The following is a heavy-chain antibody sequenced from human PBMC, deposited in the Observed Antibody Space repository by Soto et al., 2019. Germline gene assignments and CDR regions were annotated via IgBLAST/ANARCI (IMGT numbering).Heavy chain of an antibody. D-gene: IGHD3-16*02. CDR2: ISGSGGST. V-gene: IGHV3-23*01. CDR1: GFTFSSYA. CDR3: AKGIMITFGGVIALGY. J-gene: IGHJ4*02. Sequence: GGSLRLSCAASGFTFSSYAMSWVRQAPGKGLEWVSAISGSGGSTYYADSVKGRFTISRDNSKNTLYLQMNSLRAEDTAVYYCAKGIMITFGGVIALGYWGQGTLVTVSS.